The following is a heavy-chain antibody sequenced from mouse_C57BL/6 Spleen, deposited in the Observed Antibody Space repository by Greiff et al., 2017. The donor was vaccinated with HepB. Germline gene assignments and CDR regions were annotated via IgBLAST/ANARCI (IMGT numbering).Heavy chain of an antibody. J-gene: IGHJ2*01. CDR2: IYPGDGDT. V-gene: IGHV1-80*01. Sequence: VKLMESGAELVKPGASVKISCKASGYAFSSYWMNWVKQRPGKGLEWIGQIYPGDGDTNYNGKFKGKATLTADKSSSTAYMQLSSLTSEDSAVYFCARDYYGSSFIDYWGQGTTLTVSS. D-gene: IGHD1-1*01. CDR1: GYAFSSYW. CDR3: ARDYYGSSFIDY.